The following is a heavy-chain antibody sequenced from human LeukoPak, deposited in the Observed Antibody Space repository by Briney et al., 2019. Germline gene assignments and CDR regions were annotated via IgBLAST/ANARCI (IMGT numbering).Heavy chain of an antibody. CDR2: IWSDGSNR. V-gene: IGHV3-33*01. Sequence: GRSLGLSCAASGFIFSHYGMHWVRQAPGKGLEWVAVIWSDGSNRFYADSVKGRFTISRDNSQKTLFLQMNSLRAEDTAIYYCARDAQRGFDYSNSLEYWGHGTLVTVSS. J-gene: IGHJ4*01. CDR3: ARDAQRGFDYSNSLEY. CDR1: GFIFSHYG. D-gene: IGHD4-11*01.